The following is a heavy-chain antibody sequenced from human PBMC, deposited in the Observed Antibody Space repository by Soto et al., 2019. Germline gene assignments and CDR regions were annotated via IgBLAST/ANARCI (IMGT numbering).Heavy chain of an antibody. J-gene: IGHJ5*02. V-gene: IGHV4-30-2*01. CDR3: ARGPRP. CDR1: GGSISSGGYS. CDR2: IYHTGST. Sequence: QLQLQESGAGLVKPSPTLSLTCAVSGGSISSGGYSWSWILQPPGKALEWIGYIYHTGSTYYNPSLKRRVTISVDRSQNQFSLKLSSVTAADTPVYYCARGPRPWGQGHLVTVSS.